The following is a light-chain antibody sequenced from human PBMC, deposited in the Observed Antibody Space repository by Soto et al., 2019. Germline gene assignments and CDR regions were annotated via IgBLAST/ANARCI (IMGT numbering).Light chain of an antibody. J-gene: IGKJ2*01. CDR2: DAS. Sequence: ESVLTQSPGTLSLSPGERATLSCRASQSVSSSYFAWYQQKPGQAPRLLIYDASSRATGIPDRFSGSGSGTDFTLTISRLEPEEFAVYYCQQYGSSSYTFGQGTKLEIK. CDR3: QQYGSSSYT. CDR1: QSVSSSY. V-gene: IGKV3-20*01.